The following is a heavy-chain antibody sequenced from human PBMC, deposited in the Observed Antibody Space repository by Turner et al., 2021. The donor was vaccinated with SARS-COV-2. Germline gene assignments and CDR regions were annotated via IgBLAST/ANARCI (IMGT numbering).Heavy chain of an antibody. D-gene: IGHD1-26*01. Sequence: QVQLVESGGGVVQPGRSMRLSCAASGFTFSSDGMHWVRQAPGKGLEWVAVISYDGSNKYYADSLKCRFTISRDNSKNTLYLQMNSLRADDTAVYYCAKGRGTYYLLDFDYWGQGTLVTVSS. CDR1: GFTFSSDG. J-gene: IGHJ4*02. CDR3: AKGRGTYYLLDFDY. CDR2: ISYDGSNK. V-gene: IGHV3-30*18.